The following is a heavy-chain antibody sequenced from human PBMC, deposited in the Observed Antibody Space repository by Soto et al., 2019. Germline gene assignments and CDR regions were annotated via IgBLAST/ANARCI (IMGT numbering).Heavy chain of an antibody. CDR1: GFTFSSYS. CDR3: ARDDTVTIFGVVTDYYYYMDV. V-gene: IGHV3-21*01. CDR2: ISSSSSYI. Sequence: GGSLRLSCAASGFTFSSYSMNWVRQAPGKGLEWVSSISSSSSYIYYADSVKGRFTISRDNAKNSLYLQMNSLRAEDTAVYYCARDDTVTIFGVVTDYYYYMDVWGKGTTVTVSS. J-gene: IGHJ6*03. D-gene: IGHD3-3*01.